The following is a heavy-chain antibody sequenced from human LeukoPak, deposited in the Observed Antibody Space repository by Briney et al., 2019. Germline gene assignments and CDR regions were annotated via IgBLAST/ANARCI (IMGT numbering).Heavy chain of an antibody. J-gene: IGHJ4*02. CDR2: IYHSGST. CDR3: ARAFLSYFDY. CDR1: GGSISSGGYS. Sequence: PSQTLSLTCAVSGGSISSGGYSWSWIRQPPGKGLEWIGYIYHSGSTYYNPSLKSRVTISVDRSKNQFSLKLSSVTAADTAVYYCARAFLSYFDYWGQGNLVTVSS. V-gene: IGHV4-30-2*01.